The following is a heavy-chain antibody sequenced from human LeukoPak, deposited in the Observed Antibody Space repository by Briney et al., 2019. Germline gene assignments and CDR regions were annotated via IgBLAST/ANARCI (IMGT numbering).Heavy chain of an antibody. Sequence: PGGSLRLSCAASGFSFYLYGMHWVRQAPGKGLEWVSSISSSSSYIYYADSVKGRFTISRDNAKNSLYLQMNSLRAEDTAVYYCARVGPGAFYSSSEYYYMDVWGKGTTVTVSS. J-gene: IGHJ6*03. CDR2: ISSSSSYI. V-gene: IGHV3-21*01. D-gene: IGHD6-6*01. CDR3: ARVGPGAFYSSSEYYYMDV. CDR1: GFSFYLYG.